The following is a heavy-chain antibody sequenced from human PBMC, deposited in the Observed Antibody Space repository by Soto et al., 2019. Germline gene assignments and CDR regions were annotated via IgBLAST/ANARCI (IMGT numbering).Heavy chain of an antibody. J-gene: IGHJ4*02. V-gene: IGHV4-39*01. Sequence: QLQLQESGPGLVKPSETLSLTCTVSGGSISSSSYYWGWIRQPPGKGLEWIGSIDYSGSTYYNPFLKSRVTISVDTSKNQCSLKLSSVTAADTAVYYCATYDSSGWYSSGYFDYWCQGTLVTVSS. D-gene: IGHD6-19*01. CDR2: IDYSGST. CDR3: ATYDSSGWYSSGYFDY. CDR1: GGSISSSSYY.